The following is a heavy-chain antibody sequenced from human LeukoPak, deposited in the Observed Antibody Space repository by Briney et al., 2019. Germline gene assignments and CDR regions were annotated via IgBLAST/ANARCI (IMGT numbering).Heavy chain of an antibody. Sequence: PSETLSLTCTVSGGSISSDFWSWIRQPPGKGLEWIGYIYYSGSTNYNPSLKSRVTISVDTSKNQFSLKLSSVTAADTAVYYCARYYTSGSFDYWGQGTLVTVSS. J-gene: IGHJ4*02. CDR1: GGSISSDF. CDR2: IYYSGST. V-gene: IGHV4-59*01. CDR3: ARYYTSGSFDY. D-gene: IGHD3-10*01.